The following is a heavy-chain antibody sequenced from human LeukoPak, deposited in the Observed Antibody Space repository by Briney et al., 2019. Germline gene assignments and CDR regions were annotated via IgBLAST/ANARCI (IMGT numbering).Heavy chain of an antibody. J-gene: IGHJ3*02. D-gene: IGHD5-18*01. CDR1: GYTFTDNY. CDR2: INPNSGGT. Sequence: GASVKVSCKASGYTFTDNYMHWVRQAPGQGLEWMGWINPNSGGTNYAQKFQGRVTMTRDTSISTAYMELSRLRSDDTAVYYCARDAAFVDTAMVNASDIWGQGTMVTVSS. CDR3: ARDAAFVDTAMVNASDI. V-gene: IGHV1-2*02.